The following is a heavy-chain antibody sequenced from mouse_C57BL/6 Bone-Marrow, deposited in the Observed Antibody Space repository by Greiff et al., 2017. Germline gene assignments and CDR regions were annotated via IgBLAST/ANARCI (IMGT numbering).Heavy chain of an antibody. Sequence: DVKLQESGPGLVKPSQSLSLTCSVTGYSITSGYYWNWIRQFPGNKLEWMGYISYDGSNNYNPSLKNRISITRDTSKNQFFLKLNSVTTEDTATYYCAREGPYYYGSSYWYFDVWGTGTTVTVSS. J-gene: IGHJ1*03. CDR2: ISYDGSN. D-gene: IGHD1-1*01. CDR1: GYSITSGYY. CDR3: AREGPYYYGSSYWYFDV. V-gene: IGHV3-6*01.